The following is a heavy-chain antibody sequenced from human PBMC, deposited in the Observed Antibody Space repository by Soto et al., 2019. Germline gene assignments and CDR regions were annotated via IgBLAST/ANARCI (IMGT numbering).Heavy chain of an antibody. CDR3: ARATGAYCGGDCYSGVFQH. V-gene: IGHV1-69*06. CDR2: IIPIFGTA. D-gene: IGHD2-21*02. J-gene: IGHJ1*01. CDR1: GGTFSSYA. Sequence: SVKVSCKASGGTFSSYAISWVRQAPGQGLEWMGGIIPIFGTANYAQKFKGRVTITADKSTSTADMELSSLRSEDTAVYYFARATGAYCGGDCYSGVFQHWGQGTLVTVSS.